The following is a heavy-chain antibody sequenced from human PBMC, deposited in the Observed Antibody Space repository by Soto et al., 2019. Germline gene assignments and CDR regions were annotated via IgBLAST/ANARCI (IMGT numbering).Heavy chain of an antibody. J-gene: IGHJ6*02. CDR2: ISYDGSNK. Sequence: GGSLRLSCAASGFTFSSYAMSWVRQAPGKGLEWVAVISYDGSNKYYADSVKGRFTISRDNSKNTLYLQMNSLRAEDTAVYYCARKPVVVVAATIFYYGMDVWGQGTTVTVSS. CDR1: GFTFSSYA. V-gene: IGHV3-30-3*01. CDR3: ARKPVVVVAATIFYYGMDV. D-gene: IGHD2-15*01.